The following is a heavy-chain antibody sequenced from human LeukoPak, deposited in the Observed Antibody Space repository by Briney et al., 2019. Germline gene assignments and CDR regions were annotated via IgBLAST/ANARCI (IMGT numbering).Heavy chain of an antibody. CDR2: INTGNGDT. CDR3: ARRGGSGHEFGYDY. D-gene: IGHD5-12*01. Sequence: ASVKVSCKPSGYTFTTYALHWVRQAPGQRLEWMGWINTGNGDTRYSQQFQGRVTITRDTSASTAYMELSSLRSEDTAVYYCARRGGSGHEFGYDYWGREPWSPSPQ. V-gene: IGHV1-3*04. CDR1: GYTFTTYA. J-gene: IGHJ4*02.